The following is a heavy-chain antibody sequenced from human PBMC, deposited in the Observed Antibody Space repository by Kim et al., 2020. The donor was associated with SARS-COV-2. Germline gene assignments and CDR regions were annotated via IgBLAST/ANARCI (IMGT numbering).Heavy chain of an antibody. CDR2: NQDGRTK. V-gene: IGHV3-7*01. J-gene: IGHJ4*02. D-gene: IGHD1-26*01. Sequence: NQDGRTKFYVDSLKGRFPISRDNAKNSLFLEVNRLRAEDTAVYYCARALGDWGQGTLVTVSS. CDR3: ARALGD.